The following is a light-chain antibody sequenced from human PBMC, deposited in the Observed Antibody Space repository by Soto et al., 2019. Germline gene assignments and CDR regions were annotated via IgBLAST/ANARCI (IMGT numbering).Light chain of an antibody. Sequence: QSVLTQPASVSGSPGQSITISCTGTASDVGAYNYVSWYQQHPGKAPKPIIFDVTNRPSGVSIRFSGSKSGNTASLTISGLQAEDEADYYCTSYSSTSTLGLFGGGTKLTVL. V-gene: IGLV2-14*03. J-gene: IGLJ2*01. CDR1: ASDVGAYNY. CDR2: DVT. CDR3: TSYSSTSTLGL.